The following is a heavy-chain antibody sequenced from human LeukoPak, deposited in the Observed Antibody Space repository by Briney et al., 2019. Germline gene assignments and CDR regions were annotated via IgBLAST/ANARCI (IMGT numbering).Heavy chain of an antibody. J-gene: IGHJ3*02. CDR1: GYSFTSYW. CDR2: IYPDDSDT. D-gene: IGHD4-17*01. V-gene: IGHV5-51*01. CDR3: ARRQTPDYGDPWGAFDI. Sequence: GESLKISCKGSGYSFTSYWIGWVRQMPGKGLEWMGIIYPDDSDTRYSPSFQGQVTISADKSISTAYLQWSSLKASDTAMYYCARRQTPDYGDPWGAFDIWGQGTMVTVSS.